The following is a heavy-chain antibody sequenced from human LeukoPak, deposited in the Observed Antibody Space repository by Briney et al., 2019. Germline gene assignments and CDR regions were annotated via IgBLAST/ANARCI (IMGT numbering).Heavy chain of an antibody. D-gene: IGHD5-24*01. CDR2: FYTSGNT. CDR3: ARHRAEMATITDDTFDM. V-gene: IGHV4-4*09. J-gene: IGHJ3*02. CDR1: GTSIAPYS. Sequence: RPSETLSLTCSVSGTSIAPYSWSWIRQPPGRGLEWIGYFYTSGNTHQNPSLKSRVTMSIDASKNQFSLRLSSMTAADTAVYYCARHRAEMATITDDTFDMWGQGTMVTVS.